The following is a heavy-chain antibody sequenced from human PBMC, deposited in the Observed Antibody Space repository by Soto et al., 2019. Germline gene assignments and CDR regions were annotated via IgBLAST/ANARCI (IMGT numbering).Heavy chain of an antibody. CDR1: GYTFTSYG. D-gene: IGHD3-22*01. CDR3: ARNDYYDSSESGFWFDP. Sequence: GASVKVSCKASGYTFTSYGISWVRQAPGQGLEWMGWISAYNVNTNYAQKLQGRVTMTTDTSTTTAYMELRSLRSDDTAIYYCARNDYYDSSESGFWFDPWGQGTLVTVSS. V-gene: IGHV1-18*01. CDR2: ISAYNVNT. J-gene: IGHJ5*02.